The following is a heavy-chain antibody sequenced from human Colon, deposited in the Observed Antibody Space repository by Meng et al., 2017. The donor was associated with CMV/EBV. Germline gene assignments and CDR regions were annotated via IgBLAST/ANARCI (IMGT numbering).Heavy chain of an antibody. J-gene: IGHJ6*02. D-gene: IGHD2-21*01. CDR3: ARETRRQGEDHYFGMDV. CDR2: MSTFNGNT. V-gene: IGHV1-18*01. CDR1: DYTFTNYG. Sequence: SVKVSCKASDYTFTNYGISWVRQAPGQGLEWMGWMSTFNGNTYYAQKFQGRLTMTRDTSTDTAYMDLRSLRFDDTAMYYCARETRRQGEDHYFGMDVWGQGTTVTVSS.